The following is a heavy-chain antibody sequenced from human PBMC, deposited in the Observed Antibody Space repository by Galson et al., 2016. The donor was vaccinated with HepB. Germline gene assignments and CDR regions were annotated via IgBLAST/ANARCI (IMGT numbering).Heavy chain of an antibody. J-gene: IGHJ4*01. CDR1: GFTFSDYA. Sequence: SLRLSCAASGFTFSDYAMSWVRQAPGKGLQWVSTIRGTGVPTHYADSVKGRFTISRDNSKNTLYLQMSSLRAGDTAMYYCAKATPYYDVLTGFFVYYSDYWGHGTLVTVSS. V-gene: IGHV3-23*01. CDR2: IRGTGVPT. CDR3: AKATPYYDVLTGFFVYYSDY. D-gene: IGHD3-9*01.